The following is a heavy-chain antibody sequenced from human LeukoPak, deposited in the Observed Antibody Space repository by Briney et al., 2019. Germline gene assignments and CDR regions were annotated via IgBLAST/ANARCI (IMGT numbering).Heavy chain of an antibody. CDR3: AKTLRSGDWYFDY. D-gene: IGHD2-21*02. CDR1: GFTFNSYA. Sequence: PGGSLRLSCVPSGFTFNSYAMSWVRQAPGQGLEWVSTISVTGSSTYYADSVQGRFTTSRDNSKNTLYLQMNGLRVEDTAVYYCAKTLRSGDWYFDYWGQGTLITVSS. J-gene: IGHJ4*02. V-gene: IGHV3-23*01. CDR2: ISVTGSST.